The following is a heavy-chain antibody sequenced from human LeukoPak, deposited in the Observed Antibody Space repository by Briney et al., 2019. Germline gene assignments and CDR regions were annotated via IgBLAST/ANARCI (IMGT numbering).Heavy chain of an antibody. D-gene: IGHD2-2*01. CDR2: IYYSGST. CDR3: ARDVGDCSSTSCSRYYYYGMDV. CDR1: GGSVSSGSYY. J-gene: IGHJ6*02. V-gene: IGHV4-61*01. Sequence: SETPSLTCTVSGGSVSSGSYYWSWIRQPPGKGLEWIAYIYYSGSTNYNPSLKSRVTISVDTSKNQFSLKLSSVTAADTAVYYCARDVGDCSSTSCSRYYYYGMDVWGQGTTVTVSS.